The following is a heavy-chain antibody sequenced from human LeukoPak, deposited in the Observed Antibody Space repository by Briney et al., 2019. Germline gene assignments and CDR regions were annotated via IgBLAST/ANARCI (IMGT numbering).Heavy chain of an antibody. CDR2: ISSSGSTI. D-gene: IGHD3-10*01. Sequence: GSLRLSCAASGFTFSSYEMNWVRQAPGKGLEWVSYISSSGSTIYYADSVKGRFTISRDNAKNSLFLQMSNLRDDDTAIYYCARHAGISFWGQGTLVTVSS. J-gene: IGHJ4*02. CDR3: ARHAGISF. CDR1: GFTFSSYE. V-gene: IGHV3-48*03.